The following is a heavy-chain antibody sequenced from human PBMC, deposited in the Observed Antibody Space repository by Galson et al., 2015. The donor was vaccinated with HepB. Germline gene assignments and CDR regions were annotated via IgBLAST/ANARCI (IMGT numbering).Heavy chain of an antibody. J-gene: IGHJ6*02. D-gene: IGHD2-8*01. CDR3: AKDISMLRLAGMDV. Sequence: SLRLSCAASGFTFDDYAMHWVRQAPGKGLEWVSGISWNSGSIGYADSAKGRFTISRDNAKNSLYLHMISLRAEDTALYYCAKDISMLRLAGMDVWGQGTTVTVSS. V-gene: IGHV3-9*01. CDR1: GFTFDDYA. CDR2: ISWNSGSI.